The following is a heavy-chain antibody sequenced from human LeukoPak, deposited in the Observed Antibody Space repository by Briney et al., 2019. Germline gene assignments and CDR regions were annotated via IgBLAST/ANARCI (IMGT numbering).Heavy chain of an antibody. CDR1: GGSLSSGGYY. J-gene: IGHJ5*02. CDR3: ARDVMYYYDSGVSGFDP. V-gene: IGHV4-31*03. CDR2: IYYSGST. D-gene: IGHD3-22*01. Sequence: SQTLSLTCTVSGGSLSSGGYYGSWIRHHPGKGLEWIGYIYYSGSTYYNPSLKSRVTISVDTSKNQFSLKLSSVTAADTAVYYCARDVMYYYDSGVSGFDPWGQGTLVTVSS.